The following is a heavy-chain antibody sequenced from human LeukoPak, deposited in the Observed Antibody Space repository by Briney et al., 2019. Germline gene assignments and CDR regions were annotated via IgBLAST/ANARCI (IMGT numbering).Heavy chain of an antibody. Sequence: ASVKVSCKASGYTFTSYGISWVRQAPGQGLEWMGWISAYNGNTNYAQKLQGRVTMTTDTSTSTAYMELRSLRSDDTAVYYCARGADYYGSGSYYYPRDYWGQGTLVTVSS. J-gene: IGHJ4*02. CDR3: ARGADYYGSGSYYYPRDY. V-gene: IGHV1-18*01. CDR1: GYTFTSYG. CDR2: ISAYNGNT. D-gene: IGHD3-10*01.